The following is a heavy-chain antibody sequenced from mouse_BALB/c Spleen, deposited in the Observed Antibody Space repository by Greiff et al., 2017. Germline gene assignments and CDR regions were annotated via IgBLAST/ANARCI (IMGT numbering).Heavy chain of an antibody. CDR1: GFNIKDTY. J-gene: IGHJ2*01. Sequence: VQLQQSGAELLKPGASVKLSCTASGFNIKDTYMHWVKQRPEQGLEWIGRIDPANGNTKYDPKFQGKATITADTSSNTAYLQLSSLTSEDTAVYYCARDDYFDYWGQGTTLTVSS. V-gene: IGHV14-3*02. CDR3: ARDDYFDY. CDR2: IDPANGNT.